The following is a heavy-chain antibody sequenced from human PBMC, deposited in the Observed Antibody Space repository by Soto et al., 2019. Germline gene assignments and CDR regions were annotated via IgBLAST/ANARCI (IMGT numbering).Heavy chain of an antibody. D-gene: IGHD2-2*02. CDR3: ARDIVVVPAAIPLAGYYGMDV. CDR2: INHSGST. V-gene: IGHV4-34*01. Sequence: SETLSLTCAVYGGSFGGYYWSWIRQPPGKGLEWIGEINHSGSTNYNPSLKSRVTISVDTSKNQFSLKLSSVTAADTAVYYCARDIVVVPAAIPLAGYYGMDVWGQGTTVTVSS. CDR1: GGSFGGYY. J-gene: IGHJ6*02.